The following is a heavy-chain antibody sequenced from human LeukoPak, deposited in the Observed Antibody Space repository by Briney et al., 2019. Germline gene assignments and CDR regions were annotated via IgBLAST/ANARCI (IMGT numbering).Heavy chain of an antibody. Sequence: PGGSLRLSCAASGFTFSSYEMNWVRQAPGKGLEWVSYISSGGSTIYYADSVKGRFTISRDNAKNSLYLQMNSLRAEDTAIYYCARDSVRGVTLTRFDFWGQGTLVTVPS. J-gene: IGHJ4*02. D-gene: IGHD3-10*02. V-gene: IGHV3-48*03. CDR2: ISSGGSTI. CDR3: ARDSVRGVTLTRFDF. CDR1: GFTFSSYE.